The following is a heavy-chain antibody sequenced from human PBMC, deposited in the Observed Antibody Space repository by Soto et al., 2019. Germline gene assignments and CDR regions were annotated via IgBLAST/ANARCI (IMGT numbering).Heavy chain of an antibody. CDR2: IKQSGSET. CDR1: GFTFSSYW. Sequence: PGGSLRLSCAASGFTFSSYWMTWVRQAPGKGLEWVANIKQSGSETYYVDSVKGRFTISRDDAKNSLYLQMNTLRAEDTAVYYCARGHSIDYWGQGTLVTVS. CDR3: ARGHSIDY. V-gene: IGHV3-7*03. J-gene: IGHJ4*02. D-gene: IGHD5-18*01.